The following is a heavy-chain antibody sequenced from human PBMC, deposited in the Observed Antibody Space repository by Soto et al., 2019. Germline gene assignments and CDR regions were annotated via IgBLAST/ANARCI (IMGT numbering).Heavy chain of an antibody. CDR1: GFTFSAYN. D-gene: IGHD7-27*01. CDR2: ISYDGTNK. V-gene: IGHV3-30*03. CDR3: ARDPKTSGGQNWALNYFES. Sequence: QVQLVESGGGLVQPGRSLSLSCAASGFTFSAYNMHWVRQAPGKGLEWLAVISYDGTNKFYADSVKGRFTISRDNSKSTLYLQVAILRPEDAAVYYCARDPKTSGGQNWALNYFESWGQGTLVTVSS. J-gene: IGHJ4*02.